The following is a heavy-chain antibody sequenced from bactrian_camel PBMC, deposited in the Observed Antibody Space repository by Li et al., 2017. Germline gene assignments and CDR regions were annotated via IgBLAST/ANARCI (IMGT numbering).Heavy chain of an antibody. V-gene: IGHV3S54*01. D-gene: IGHD2*01. Sequence: HVQLVESGGGFVRAGGSLRLSCATSGYTYSSCTMGWYRQTPGKEREGVAGPSSGGSTTYYADSVKGRFSISQDRGRRTLYLQMNSLKPEDTAMYYCAAARSEEKEWCPVQILNNAIDFSGKGTQVTVS. J-gene: IGHJ7*01. CDR1: GYTYSSCT. CDR2: PSSGGSTT.